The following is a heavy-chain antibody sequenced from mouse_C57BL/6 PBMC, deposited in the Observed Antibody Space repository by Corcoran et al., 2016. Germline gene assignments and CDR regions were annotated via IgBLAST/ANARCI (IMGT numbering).Heavy chain of an antibody. CDR3: ARGATGTDLDY. CDR1: GYTFTDYY. J-gene: IGHJ2*01. Sequence: QVQLQQSGRELVMPGASVKISCKASGYTFTDYYINWVKLRPGQGLEWIGWIFPGSGSPYYNEKFKGNATITVDKSSSTAYMLLSSLTSEDSAVYFCARGATGTDLDYWGQGTTLTVSA. D-gene: IGHD4-1*02. CDR2: IFPGSGSP. V-gene: IGHV1-75*01.